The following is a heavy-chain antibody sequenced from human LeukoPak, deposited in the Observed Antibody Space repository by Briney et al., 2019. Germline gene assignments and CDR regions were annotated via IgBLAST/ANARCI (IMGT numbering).Heavy chain of an antibody. D-gene: IGHD1-1*01. CDR2: IRSKANGYAT. V-gene: IGHV3-73*01. CDR1: DFTFSDSA. J-gene: IGHJ6*03. Sequence: GGSLRLSCAASDFTFSDSAIHWVRQAPGKGLEWVGRIRSKANGYATSYGASAKGRLTICRDDSKKAADLEMSDLRTEDTAVYYCTRLRSDTTGGYYYFMDVWGKGTTVIVSS. CDR3: TRLRSDTTGGYYYFMDV.